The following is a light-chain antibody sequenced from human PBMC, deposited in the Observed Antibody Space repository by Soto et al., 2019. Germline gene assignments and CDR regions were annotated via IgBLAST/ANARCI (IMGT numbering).Light chain of an antibody. CDR1: SSDVGGYNY. CDR3: SSYTSSSDVV. Sequence: QSALTQPASVSGSPGQSITISCTGTSSDVGGYNYVSWYQQHPGTAPKLMIYDVSNRPSGVSNRFSGSKSGNTASLTISGLQAEDEADYYCSSYTSSSDVVFGGGTKVTVL. V-gene: IGLV2-14*01. CDR2: DVS. J-gene: IGLJ2*01.